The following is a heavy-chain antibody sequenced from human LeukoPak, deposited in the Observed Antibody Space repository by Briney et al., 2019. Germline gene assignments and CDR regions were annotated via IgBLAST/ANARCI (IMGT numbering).Heavy chain of an antibody. J-gene: IGHJ6*02. CDR2: IYNSETT. D-gene: IGHD4-11*01. CDR1: GDSLRSYY. CDR3: ARVVYSHYWPEGMDV. V-gene: IGHV4-59*01. Sequence: ESGPGLVKPSETLSLTCTVSGDSLRSYYWSWIRQPPGKGLEWIGYIYNSETTNYNPSLESRVTISEDTSKNQFSLMLTSVTAADTAVYYCARVVYSHYWPEGMDVWGQGTTVTVSS.